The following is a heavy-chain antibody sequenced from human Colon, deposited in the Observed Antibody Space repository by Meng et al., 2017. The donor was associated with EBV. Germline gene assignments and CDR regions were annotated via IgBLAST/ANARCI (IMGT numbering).Heavy chain of an antibody. CDR1: GGSLSSRNL. D-gene: IGHD2-21*02. V-gene: IGHV4-4*02. CDR3: ARVGAYCGGDCYHPR. CDR2: IYHSGST. J-gene: IGHJ4*02. Sequence: LDESGPGLVQPSLTRARTCAVSGGSLSSRNLCNWSRQPPGKGLEWIGEIYHSGSTNYNPSLKSRVTISVDESKNQFSLRLSSVTAADTAVYYCARVGAYCGGDCYHPRWGQGTLVTISS.